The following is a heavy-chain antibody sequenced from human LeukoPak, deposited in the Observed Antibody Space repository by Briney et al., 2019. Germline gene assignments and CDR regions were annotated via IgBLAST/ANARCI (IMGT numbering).Heavy chain of an antibody. Sequence: PSETLSLTCTVSGDSISNSNYYWGWIRQPPGKGLEYIATIYYSGYTYYNPSLKSRVTISVDTSKNQFSLKLSSVTAADTAVYYCARGVKLSPSGFDYWGQGTLVTVSS. CDR3: ARGVKLSPSGFDY. V-gene: IGHV4-39*07. CDR2: IYYSGYT. CDR1: GDSISNSNYY. J-gene: IGHJ4*02. D-gene: IGHD2-8*01.